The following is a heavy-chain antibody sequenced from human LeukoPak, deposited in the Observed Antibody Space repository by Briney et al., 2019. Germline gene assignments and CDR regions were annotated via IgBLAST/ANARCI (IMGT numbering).Heavy chain of an antibody. V-gene: IGHV4-59*08. Sequence: PSETLSLTCTVSGGSISSYYWSWIRQPPGKGLEWIGYIYYSGSTNYNPSLKSRVTISVDTSKNQFSLKLSSVTAADTAVYYCARRVARVFGYWGQGTLVTVSS. J-gene: IGHJ4*02. CDR2: IYYSGST. CDR3: ARRVARVFGY. D-gene: IGHD2-15*01. CDR1: GGSISSYY.